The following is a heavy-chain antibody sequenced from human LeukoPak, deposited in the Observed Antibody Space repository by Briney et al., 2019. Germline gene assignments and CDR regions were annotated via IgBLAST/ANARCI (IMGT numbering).Heavy chain of an antibody. CDR2: IYYSGST. J-gene: IGHJ4*02. D-gene: IGHD3-22*01. CDR1: GGSISSGGYY. V-gene: IGHV4-31*03. Sequence: SETLSLTCTVSGGSISSGGYYWSWLRQHPGKGLEWIGNIYYSGSTYYNPSLKSRVTISVDTSKNQFSLKLSSVTAADTAVYYCARVITMIVVVWGQGTLVTVSS. CDR3: ARVITMIVVV.